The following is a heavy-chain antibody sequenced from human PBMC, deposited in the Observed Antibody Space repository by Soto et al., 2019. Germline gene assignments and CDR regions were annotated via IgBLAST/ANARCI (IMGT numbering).Heavy chain of an antibody. CDR2: ISGSGGST. CDR1: GFTFSSYA. CDR3: AKDVTMVRGVVYYFDY. V-gene: IGHV3-23*01. Sequence: GGSLRLSCAASGFTFSSYAMSWVRQAPGKGLEWVSAISGSGGSTYYADSVKGRFTISRDNSKNTLYLQMNSLRAEDTAVYYCAKDVTMVRGVVYYFDYWGQGTLVTVSS. J-gene: IGHJ4*02. D-gene: IGHD3-10*01.